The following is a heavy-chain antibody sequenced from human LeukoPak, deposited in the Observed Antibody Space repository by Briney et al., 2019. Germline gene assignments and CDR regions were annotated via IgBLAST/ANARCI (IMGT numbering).Heavy chain of an antibody. CDR1: GFTFGDYL. CDR3: ARVRSHDIWSGYSL. V-gene: IGHV3-49*04. J-gene: IGHJ4*02. D-gene: IGHD3-3*01. Sequence: GGSLRLSCATSGFTFGDYLMGWVRQAPGMGLECVGFIRSKAFGGTTEYAASVEARFTISRDDSTSIAYLQMNSLKTEDTAVYYCARVRSHDIWSGYSLWGQGTLVIVSS. CDR2: IRSKAFGGTT.